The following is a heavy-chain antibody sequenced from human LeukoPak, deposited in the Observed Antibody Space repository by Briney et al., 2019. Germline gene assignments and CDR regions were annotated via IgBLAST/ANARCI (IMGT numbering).Heavy chain of an antibody. J-gene: IGHJ4*02. V-gene: IGHV4-30-4*01. CDR2: IYYSGST. D-gene: IGHD3-10*01. Sequence: SKTLSLTCTVSGGSISSGDYYWSWIRQPPGKGLEWIGYIYYSGSTYYNPSLKSRVTISVDTSKNQFSLKLSSVTAANKAVYYFAQNVSHYYGSTYYFDYWGQGTLVTVSS. CDR1: GGSISSGDYY. CDR3: AQNVSHYYGSTYYFDY.